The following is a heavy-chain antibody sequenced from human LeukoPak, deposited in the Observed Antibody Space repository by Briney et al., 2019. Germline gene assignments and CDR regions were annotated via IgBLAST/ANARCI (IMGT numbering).Heavy chain of an antibody. CDR2: INPNSGGT. V-gene: IGHV1-2*02. CDR1: GYTFTGYY. Sequence: ASVKVSCKASGYTFTGYYMHWVRQAPGQGLEWMGWINPNSGGTNYVQKFQGRVTMTRDTSISTAYMELSRLSSDDTAVYYCAREGTYYYYYMDVWGKGTTVTVSS. J-gene: IGHJ6*03. CDR3: AREGTYYYYYMDV.